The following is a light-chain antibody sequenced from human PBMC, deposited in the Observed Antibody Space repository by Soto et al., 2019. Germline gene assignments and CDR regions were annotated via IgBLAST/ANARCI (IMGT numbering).Light chain of an antibody. CDR3: QQSYGIPRT. J-gene: IGKJ1*01. CDR1: QTISTH. V-gene: IGKV1-39*01. CDR2: AAS. Sequence: DILMTQSPSSLSASVGDRVTIACRASQTISTHLNWYQQKTGKAPNVLIYAASTLPTGVPSRFSGSGSGTNFTLTITSLNPEDFATYFCQQSYGIPRTFGQGTKVDIK.